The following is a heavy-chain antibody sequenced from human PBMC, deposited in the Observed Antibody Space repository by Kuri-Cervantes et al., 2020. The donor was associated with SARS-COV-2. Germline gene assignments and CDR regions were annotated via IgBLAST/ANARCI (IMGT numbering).Heavy chain of an antibody. J-gene: IGHJ4*02. Sequence: GGSLRLSCAASGFTFDDFAMHWVRQAPGKGLEWVSGISWNSGSIGYADSVKGRFTISRDNSKNTLYLQMNSLRAEDTAVYYCAKDLSPYSYGSGESPPDDYWGQGTLVTVSS. D-gene: IGHD3-10*01. CDR2: ISWNSGSI. CDR3: AKDLSPYSYGSGESPPDDY. CDR1: GFTFDDFA. V-gene: IGHV3-9*01.